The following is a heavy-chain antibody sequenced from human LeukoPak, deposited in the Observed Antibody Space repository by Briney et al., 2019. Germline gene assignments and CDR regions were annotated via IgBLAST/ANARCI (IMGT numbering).Heavy chain of an antibody. J-gene: IGHJ4*02. Sequence: ASVKVSCKASGYTFTSYDINWVRQATGQGLEWMGWISAYNGNTNYAQKLQGRVTMTTDTSTSTAYMELRSLRSDDTAVYYCARDWAAAGTHEGFDYWGQGTLVTVSS. CDR3: ARDWAAAGTHEGFDY. V-gene: IGHV1-18*01. D-gene: IGHD6-13*01. CDR2: ISAYNGNT. CDR1: GYTFTSYD.